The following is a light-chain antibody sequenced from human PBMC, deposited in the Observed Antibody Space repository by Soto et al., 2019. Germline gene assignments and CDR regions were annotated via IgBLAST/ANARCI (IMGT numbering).Light chain of an antibody. CDR3: QQYNNWPPRA. V-gene: IGKV3-15*01. Sequence: EVVMTQSPATLSVSPGERATLSCRASQSVSINLAWYQQKPGQAPRLLIYGASTRATGIPARFSGSGSGTEFTLPISSLQSEDFAVYYCQQYNNWPPRAFGQGTKVEIK. CDR2: GAS. CDR1: QSVSIN. J-gene: IGKJ1*01.